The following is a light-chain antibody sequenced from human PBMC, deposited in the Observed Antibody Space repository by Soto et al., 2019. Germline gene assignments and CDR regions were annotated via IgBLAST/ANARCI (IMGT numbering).Light chain of an antibody. Sequence: QSVLTQPPSVSGAPGQRVTISCTGSSSNIGAGYNVHWYQQLPGTAPKLLIYGNSNRPSGVPDRFSGSKSDTSASLAITGLQAEDEGDYYCQSYDSSLSVVFGGGTKLTVL. V-gene: IGLV1-40*01. CDR3: QSYDSSLSVV. CDR1: SSNIGAGYN. CDR2: GNS. J-gene: IGLJ2*01.